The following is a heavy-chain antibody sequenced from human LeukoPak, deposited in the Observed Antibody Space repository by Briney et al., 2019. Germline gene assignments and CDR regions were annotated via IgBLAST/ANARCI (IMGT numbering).Heavy chain of an antibody. CDR1: GFTFSSYS. V-gene: IGHV3-21*01. CDR2: ITSSSSYI. J-gene: IGHJ3*02. CDR3: ATGPPFDI. Sequence: GALRLSCAASGFTFSSYSMNWVRQAPGKGLEWVSSITSSSSYIYYADSVKGRFTISRDNAKNSLYLQMNSLRAEDTAVYYCATGPPFDIWGQGTMVTVSS.